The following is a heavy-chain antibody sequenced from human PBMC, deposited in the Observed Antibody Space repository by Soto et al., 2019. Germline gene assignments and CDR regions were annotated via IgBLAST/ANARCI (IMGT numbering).Heavy chain of an antibody. J-gene: IGHJ4*02. CDR1: GGSINNHY. Sequence: QVQLQESGPGLVKPSETLSLTCTVSGGSINNHYWSWIRQPPGQGLEWIGYIYYSGSTNYNPSLKSRVTMSVDTSKNQFSLKLSSLTAAGTAIYYCARANWFFDYWGQGTLVTVSS. CDR2: IYYSGST. CDR3: ARANWFFDY. V-gene: IGHV4-59*11. D-gene: IGHD7-27*01.